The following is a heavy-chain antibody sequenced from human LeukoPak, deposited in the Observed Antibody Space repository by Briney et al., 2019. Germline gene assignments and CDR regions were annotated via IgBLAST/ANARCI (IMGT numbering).Heavy chain of an antibody. CDR3: ARGQKSVGRVLAGTTTYNYYYYMDV. J-gene: IGHJ6*03. CDR2: ITSSSSKTI. CDR1: GFTFSSCS. D-gene: IGHD6-19*01. V-gene: IGHV3-48*01. Sequence: GGSLRLSCAASGFTFSSCSMNWVRQAPGKGLEWVSYITSSSSKTIYYADSVKGRFTISRDNARNSLSLQMNSLRAEDTAVYYCARGQKSVGRVLAGTTTYNYYYYMDVWGKGTTVTVSS.